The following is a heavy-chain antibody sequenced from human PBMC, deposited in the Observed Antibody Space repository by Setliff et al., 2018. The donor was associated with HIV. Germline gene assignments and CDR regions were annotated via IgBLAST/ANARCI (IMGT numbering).Heavy chain of an antibody. V-gene: IGHV4-59*03. D-gene: IGHD4-17*01. J-gene: IGHJ4*02. CDR2: IYYSGNT. CDR3: ARGGGPTVVSNFAY. Sequence: KPSETLSFTCTVSGGSINSYYWSWIRQPPGKGLEWIGYIYYSGNTDYNPSLKSRVTISVDTSKNQFSLKLTSVTAADTAVYYCARGGGPTVVSNFAYWGQGTLVTVSS. CDR1: GGSINSYY.